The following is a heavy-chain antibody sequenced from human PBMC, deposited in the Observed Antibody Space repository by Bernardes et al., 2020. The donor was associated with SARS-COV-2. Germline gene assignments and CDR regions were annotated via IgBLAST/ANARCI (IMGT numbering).Heavy chain of an antibody. D-gene: IGHD2-15*01. CDR2: IYWNDDK. CDR3: AHRHTPPAYCDSVSCLSYFDY. Sequence: SFPTLVKPTQTLTLTCTFSGFSLTTSGVGVGWIRQPPGKALEWLALIYWNDDKRYSPSLQSRLTITKDTSKNQVVLTMANMDPVDTATYYCAHRHTPPAYCDSVSCLSYFDYWGQGTLVTVSS. CDR1: GFSLTTSGVG. J-gene: IGHJ4*02. V-gene: IGHV2-5*01.